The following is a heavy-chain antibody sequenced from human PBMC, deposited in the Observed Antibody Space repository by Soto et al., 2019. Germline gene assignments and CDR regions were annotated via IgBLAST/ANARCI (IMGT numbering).Heavy chain of an antibody. Sequence: QVQLVQSGAEVKNPGASVKVSCKASGYTFTRYGIGWARQAPGQGLEWMGWINTYNGNTNYAQNVQGRFTRTTDTSTSTAYMELRSLRSNDTAIYYCAMVDVYVTPSPQDVWGQGTTFIVSS. D-gene: IGHD3-16*01. CDR3: AMVDVYVTPSPQDV. CDR2: INTYNGNT. J-gene: IGHJ6*02. CDR1: GYTFTRYG. V-gene: IGHV1-18*01.